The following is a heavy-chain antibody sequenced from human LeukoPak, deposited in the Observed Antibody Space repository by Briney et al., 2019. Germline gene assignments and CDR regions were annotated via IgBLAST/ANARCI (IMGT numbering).Heavy chain of an antibody. Sequence: GGSLRLSCAASGFTFSTYAMSWVRQAPGKGLEWVSAISGSGDNTHYADSVKGRFTISRDNAKNSLYLQMNSLRAEDTAVYYCARYSGYDYSYSDYWGQGTLVTVSS. CDR1: GFTFSTYA. J-gene: IGHJ4*02. CDR3: ARYSGYDYSYSDY. V-gene: IGHV3-23*01. D-gene: IGHD5-12*01. CDR2: ISGSGDNT.